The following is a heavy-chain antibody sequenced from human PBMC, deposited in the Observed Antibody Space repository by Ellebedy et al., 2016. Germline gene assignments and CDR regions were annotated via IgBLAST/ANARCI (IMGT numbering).Heavy chain of an antibody. J-gene: IGHJ6*03. V-gene: IGHV4-59*01. CDR3: VSSGSGSYYYYYYMDV. Sequence: SETLSLTCTVSGGSISSYYWSWIRQPPGKGLEWIGYIYYSGSTNYNPSLKSRVTISVDTSKNQFSLKLSSVTAADTAMYYCVSSGSGSYYYYYYMDVWGKGTTVTVSS. CDR1: GGSISSYY. CDR2: IYYSGST. D-gene: IGHD3-10*01.